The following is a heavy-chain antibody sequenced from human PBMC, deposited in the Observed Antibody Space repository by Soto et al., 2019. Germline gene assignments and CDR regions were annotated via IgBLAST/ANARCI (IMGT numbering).Heavy chain of an antibody. CDR1: GGSISSYY. CDR2: IYYSGST. CDR3: ARGTGGSLKPFDY. V-gene: IGHV4-59*01. J-gene: IGHJ4*02. D-gene: IGHD6-13*01. Sequence: SETLSLTCTVSGGSISSYYWSWIRQPPGKGLEWIGYIYYSGSTNYNPSLKSRVTISVDTSKNQFSPKLSSVTAADTAVYYCARGTGGSLKPFDYWGQGTLVTVYS.